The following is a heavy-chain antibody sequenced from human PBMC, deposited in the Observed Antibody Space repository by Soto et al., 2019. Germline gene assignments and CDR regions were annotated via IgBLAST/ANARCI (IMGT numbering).Heavy chain of an antibody. CDR2: ISSSSSTI. CDR3: ARADSGYADGYYYYGMDV. J-gene: IGHJ6*02. D-gene: IGHD5-12*01. V-gene: IGHV3-48*01. CDR1: GFTFSSYS. Sequence: EVQLVESGGGLVQPGGSLRLSCAASGFTFSSYSMNWVRQAPGKGLEWVSYISSSSSTIYYADSVKGRFTISRDNAKNSRYLQMNSLRAEDTAVYYWARADSGYADGYYYYGMDVWGQGTTVTVSS.